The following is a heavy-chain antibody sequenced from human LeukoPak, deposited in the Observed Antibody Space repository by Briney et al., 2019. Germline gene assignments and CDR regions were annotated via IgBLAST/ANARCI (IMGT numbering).Heavy chain of an antibody. D-gene: IGHD3-10*01. CDR1: GGSISGNY. Sequence: SETLSLTCSVSGGSISGNYWSWIRQPPGKGLEWIGYIYSSGSNTYNTSLKSRVTISLDTSKNQFSLNLTSVTAADTAVYYYARLSARRGYYYYGMDVWGQGTTVTVSS. CDR2: IYSSGSN. V-gene: IGHV4-59*01. CDR3: ARLSARRGYYYYGMDV. J-gene: IGHJ6*01.